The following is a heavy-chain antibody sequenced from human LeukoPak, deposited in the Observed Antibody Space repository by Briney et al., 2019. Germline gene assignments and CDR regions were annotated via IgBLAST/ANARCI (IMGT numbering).Heavy chain of an antibody. D-gene: IGHD5-24*01. CDR1: GFTFSSYG. Sequence: GGTLRLSCAASGFTFSSYGMSWVRQAPGKGLEWVSTISSSGGSTYYADSVKGRFTISRDNSKSTLYLQMNSLRAEDTAVYYCAKGGRWLPGGYFDLWGRGTLVTVSS. CDR2: ISSSGGST. V-gene: IGHV3-23*01. CDR3: AKGGRWLPGGYFDL. J-gene: IGHJ2*01.